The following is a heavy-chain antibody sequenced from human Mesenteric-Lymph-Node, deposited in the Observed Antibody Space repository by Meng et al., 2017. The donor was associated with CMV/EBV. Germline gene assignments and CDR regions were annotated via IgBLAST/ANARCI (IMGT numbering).Heavy chain of an antibody. CDR3: ARDRRNDFWSAFNN. Sequence: GGSLRLSCEASGFTFRSYAMSWIRQPPGKGLEWVSVIYTGGDTYYADSVKGRFTVSRDTSKNTLYLQMNSLRAEDTAVYYCARDRRNDFWSAFNNWGQGTVVTVSS. J-gene: IGHJ4*02. CDR2: IYTGGDT. D-gene: IGHD3-3*01. V-gene: IGHV3-53*01. CDR1: GFTFRSYA.